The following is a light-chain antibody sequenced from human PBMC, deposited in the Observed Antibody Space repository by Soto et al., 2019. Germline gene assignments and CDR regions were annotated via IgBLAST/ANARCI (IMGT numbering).Light chain of an antibody. CDR1: QSVDSY. V-gene: IGKV3-11*01. CDR3: QQRSNWPRT. Sequence: EIVLTQSPATLSLSPGERATLSCRASQSVDSYLAWYQQKPGRPPRLLMYDASNRATGIPARFSGSGSGTDFALTISSLEPEDFAVYYCQQRSNWPRTFGQGTKVEIK. CDR2: DAS. J-gene: IGKJ1*01.